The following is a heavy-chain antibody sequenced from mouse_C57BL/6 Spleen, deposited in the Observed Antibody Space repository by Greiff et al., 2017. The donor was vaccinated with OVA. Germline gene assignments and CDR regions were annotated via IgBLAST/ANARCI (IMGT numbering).Heavy chain of an antibody. Sequence: QVQLQQPGAELVRPGSSVKLSCKASGYTFTSYWMDWVKQRPGQGLEWIGNIYPSDSETHYNQKFKDKATLTVDKSSSTAYMQLSSLTSEDSAVYYCARAGDSSGYDYRGQGTTLTVSS. V-gene: IGHV1-61*01. D-gene: IGHD3-2*02. J-gene: IGHJ2*01. CDR1: GYTFTSYW. CDR3: ARAGDSSGYDY. CDR2: IYPSDSET.